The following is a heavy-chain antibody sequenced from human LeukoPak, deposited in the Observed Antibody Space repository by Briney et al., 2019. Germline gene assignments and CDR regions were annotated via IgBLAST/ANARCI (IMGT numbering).Heavy chain of an antibody. D-gene: IGHD1-1*01. CDR2: IYTSRST. CDR1: GGSISSYY. CDR3: AKSTLTTGTTYYYYMDV. Sequence: SETLSLTCTVSGGSISSYYWSWIRQPAGKGLEWIGRIYTSRSTNYNPSLKSRVTMSVDTSKNQFSLKLSSVTAADTAVYYCAKSTLTTGTTYYYYMDVWGKGTTVTVSS. J-gene: IGHJ6*03. V-gene: IGHV4-4*07.